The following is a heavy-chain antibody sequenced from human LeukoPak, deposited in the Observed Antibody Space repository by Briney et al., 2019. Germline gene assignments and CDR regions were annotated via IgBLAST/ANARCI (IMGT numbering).Heavy chain of an antibody. CDR2: ISGSGGTT. Sequence: GGSLRLSCAASGFTFSSYAMSWVRQAPGKGLDWVSSISGSGGTTYYADSVKGRFTISRDNSKNTLSLQMNSLRAEDTAVYYCAEVGITMIGGVWGKGTTVTISS. J-gene: IGHJ6*04. CDR1: GFTFSSYA. V-gene: IGHV3-23*01. CDR3: AEVGITMIGGV. D-gene: IGHD3-10*02.